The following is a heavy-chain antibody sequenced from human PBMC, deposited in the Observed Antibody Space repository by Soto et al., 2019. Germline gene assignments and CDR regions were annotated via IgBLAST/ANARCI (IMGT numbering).Heavy chain of an antibody. J-gene: IGHJ4*02. CDR3: AKEPKIPLWLHHFDY. V-gene: IGHV3-30*18. Sequence: LRLSCAASGFTFSNYGMHWVRQAPGKGLEWLAFISHDGSNTYYADSVKGRFTISRDNSKNTLYLQMNSLRAEDTAVFYCAKEPKIPLWLHHFDYWGQGTLVTVSS. CDR1: GFTFSNYG. D-gene: IGHD5-18*01. CDR2: ISHDGSNT.